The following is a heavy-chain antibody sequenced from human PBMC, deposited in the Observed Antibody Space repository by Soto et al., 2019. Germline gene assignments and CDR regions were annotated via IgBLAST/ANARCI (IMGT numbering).Heavy chain of an antibody. V-gene: IGHV3-23*01. CDR3: AKDLVRLTGDPGYSSLGAFDI. CDR2: ITGRGDSP. D-gene: IGHD7-27*01. CDR1: GFTFSTYA. J-gene: IGHJ3*02. Sequence: LRLSCAASGFTFSTYAMNWVRQSPGKGLEWVSAITGRGDSPFYAASVKGRFTISRDNLKNTLYLLMDSLRAEDTAIYYCAKDLVRLTGDPGYSSLGAFDIWGQGTMVTVSS.